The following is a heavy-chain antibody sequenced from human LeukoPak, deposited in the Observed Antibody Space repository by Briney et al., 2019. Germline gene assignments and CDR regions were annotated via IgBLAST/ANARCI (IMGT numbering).Heavy chain of an antibody. Sequence: SQTLSLTCAISGDSVSSNSAAWNWIRQSPSRGLEWLERTYYRSKWYNDYAVSVKSRITINPDTSKNQFSLQLNSVTPEDTAVYYCARAETTYSSSPNYFDYWGQGTLVTVSS. D-gene: IGHD6-6*01. J-gene: IGHJ4*02. CDR1: GDSVSSNSAA. CDR2: TYYRSKWYN. V-gene: IGHV6-1*01. CDR3: ARAETTYSSSPNYFDY.